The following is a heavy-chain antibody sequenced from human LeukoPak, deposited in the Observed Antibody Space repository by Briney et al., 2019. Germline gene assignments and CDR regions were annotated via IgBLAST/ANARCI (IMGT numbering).Heavy chain of an antibody. CDR3: ARGREGAFDI. Sequence: SKTLSLTCTVSGGSITPYYWTWIRQPPGKGLEWIGYIYYKGSANYNPSLKSRVTISVDTSNNQFSLKLASVTAADTAVYYCARGREGAFDIWGQGTMVTVSS. D-gene: IGHD5-24*01. J-gene: IGHJ3*02. V-gene: IGHV4-59*01. CDR1: GGSITPYY. CDR2: IYYKGSA.